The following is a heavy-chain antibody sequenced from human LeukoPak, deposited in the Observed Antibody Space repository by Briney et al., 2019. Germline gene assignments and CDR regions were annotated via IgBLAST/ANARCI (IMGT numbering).Heavy chain of an antibody. CDR2: IYYSGST. CDR1: GGSISSSSYY. Sequence: RSSETLSLTCTVSGGSISSSSYYWGWIRQPPGKGLEWIGSIYYSGSTYYNPSLKSRVTISVDTSKNQFSLKLSSVTAADTAVYYCARALRGDGYNWRYLEYYFDYWGQGTLVTVSS. CDR3: ARALRGDGYNWRYLEYYFDY. J-gene: IGHJ4*02. D-gene: IGHD5-24*01. V-gene: IGHV4-39*07.